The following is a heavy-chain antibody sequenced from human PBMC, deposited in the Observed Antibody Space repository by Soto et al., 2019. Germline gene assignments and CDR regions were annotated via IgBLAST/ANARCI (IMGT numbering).Heavy chain of an antibody. J-gene: IGHJ6*02. CDR3: AKDISSSWYFNGLDV. CDR2: LSWNSRYI. CDR1: GLTFKDYA. Sequence: SLRLSCAASGLTFKDYAMHWVRQGPGKGLEWVAGLSWNSRYIGYADSVKGRFTISRDNTKNSLYLQMNRLRDEDTALYYCAKDISSSWYFNGLDVWGQGT. V-gene: IGHV3-9*01. D-gene: IGHD6-13*01.